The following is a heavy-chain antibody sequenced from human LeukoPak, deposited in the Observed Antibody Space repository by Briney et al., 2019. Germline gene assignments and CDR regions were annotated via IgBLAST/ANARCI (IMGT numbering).Heavy chain of an antibody. D-gene: IGHD3-22*01. CDR3: ARLLSDR. CDR1: GGSFSGYY. CDR2: INHSGST. V-gene: IGHV4-34*01. Sequence: SETLSLTCAVYGGSFSGYYWSWIRQPPGKGLEWIGEINHSGSTNYNPSLKSRVTISVDTSKNQFSLKLSSVTAADTAVYYCARLLSDRWGQGTLVTVSS. J-gene: IGHJ4*02.